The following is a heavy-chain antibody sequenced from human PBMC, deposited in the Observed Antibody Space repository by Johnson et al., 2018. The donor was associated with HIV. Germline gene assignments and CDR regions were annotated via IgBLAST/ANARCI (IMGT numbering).Heavy chain of an antibody. Sequence: VQLVESGGGLLKPGGSLRLSCAASGFTFINAWMNWVRQAPGKGLEWVGRINTNTDGGTTDYAAAVKGRFTISRDDSKNTLYLQMNSMKIEDTAVYYCTTDQVGRNYGGKYHIWGQGTMVTVSS. D-gene: IGHD1-7*01. CDR2: INTNTDGGTT. V-gene: IGHV3-15*01. J-gene: IGHJ3*02. CDR3: TTDQVGRNYGGKYHI. CDR1: GFTFINAW.